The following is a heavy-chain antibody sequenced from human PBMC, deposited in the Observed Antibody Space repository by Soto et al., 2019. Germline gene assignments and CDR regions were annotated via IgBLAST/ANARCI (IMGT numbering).Heavy chain of an antibody. V-gene: IGHV4-4*02. Sequence: QVQLQESGPGLVKPSGTLSLTCAVSGGSISSSHWWTWVRQPPGKGLEYIGDISHSGTSNSNPSLKSRVTLSVDKSKNHFSLTLSSVTAAATAGYYCARVVLTITRGAFDSWGQGTLVIVSS. CDR3: ARVVLTITRGAFDS. J-gene: IGHJ3*01. CDR1: GGSISSSHW. CDR2: ISHSGTS. D-gene: IGHD3-9*01.